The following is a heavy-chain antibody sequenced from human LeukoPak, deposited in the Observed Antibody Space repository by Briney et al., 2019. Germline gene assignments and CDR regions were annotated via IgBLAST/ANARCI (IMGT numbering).Heavy chain of an antibody. CDR1: GGTFSSYT. V-gene: IGHV1-69*05. CDR2: IIPIFGTA. CDR3: ASISLSGYYYDSSGPFDY. Sequence: SVKVSXKASGGTFSSYTISWVRQAPGQGLEWMGGIIPIFGTANYAQKFHGRVTITTDESTSTAYMELSSLRSEDTAVYYCASISLSGYYYDSSGPFDYWGQGTLVTVSS. D-gene: IGHD3-22*01. J-gene: IGHJ4*02.